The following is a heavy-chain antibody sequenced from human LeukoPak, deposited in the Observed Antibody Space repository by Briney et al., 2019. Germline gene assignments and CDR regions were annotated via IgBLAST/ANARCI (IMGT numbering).Heavy chain of an antibody. CDR3: ARGYGYFGSGSYYNPLDY. CDR2: IYHSGST. D-gene: IGHD3-10*01. J-gene: IGHJ4*02. Sequence: SETLSLTCTVSGGSISTYYWSWIRQPPGKGLEWIGYIYHSGSTNYNPSLKSRVTISVDTSKNQFSLKLSSVTAADTAVYYCARGYGYFGSGSYYNPLDYWGQGTLVTVSS. CDR1: GGSISTYY. V-gene: IGHV4-59*12.